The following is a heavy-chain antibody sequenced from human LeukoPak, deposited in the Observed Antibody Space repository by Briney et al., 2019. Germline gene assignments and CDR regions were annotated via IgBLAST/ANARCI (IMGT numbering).Heavy chain of an antibody. CDR3: AREEAVADAFDI. D-gene: IGHD6-19*01. Sequence: ASVKVSCKASGYTFTNYAMNWVRQAPGQGLEWMGWINTNTGNPTYAQGFTGRFVFSLDTPVSTAYLQISSLKADDTAVYYCAREEAVADAFDIWGQGTIVTVSS. CDR2: INTNTGNP. CDR1: GYTFTNYA. V-gene: IGHV7-4-1*02. J-gene: IGHJ3*02.